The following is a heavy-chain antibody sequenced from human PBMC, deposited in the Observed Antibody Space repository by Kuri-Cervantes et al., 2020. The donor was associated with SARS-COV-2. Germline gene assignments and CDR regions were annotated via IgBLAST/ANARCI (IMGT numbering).Heavy chain of an antibody. CDR3: ASSPRYALDI. Sequence: GGSLRLSCAASGFTFSTYWMSWVRQAPGKGLEWVANIKQDGSEKYYVDSVKGRFTIPRDNAKNSLYLQMNSLRAEDTAVYYCASSPRYALDIWGQGTMVTVSS. D-gene: IGHD6-6*01. V-gene: IGHV3-7*01. CDR2: IKQDGSEK. J-gene: IGHJ3*02. CDR1: GFTFSTYW.